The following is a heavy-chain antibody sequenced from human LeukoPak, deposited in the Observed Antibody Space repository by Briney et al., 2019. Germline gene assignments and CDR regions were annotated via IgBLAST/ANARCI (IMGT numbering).Heavy chain of an antibody. CDR2: INPNSGGT. CDR1: GYTFTGYY. CDR3: ARDLKYYGDYAGGFDP. J-gene: IGHJ5*02. Sequence: ASVKVSCKASGYTFTGYYMHWVRQAPGQGLEWMGRINPNSGGTNYAQKFQGRVTMTRDTSISTAYMELRSLRSDDTAVYYCARDLKYYGDYAGGFDPWGQGTLVTVSS. V-gene: IGHV1-2*06. D-gene: IGHD4-17*01.